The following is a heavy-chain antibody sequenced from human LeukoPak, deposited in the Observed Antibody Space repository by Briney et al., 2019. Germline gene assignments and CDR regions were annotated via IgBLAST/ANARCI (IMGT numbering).Heavy chain of an antibody. CDR1: GFTFSSYN. CDR3: ARVGGHCTSTSCPPPDY. J-gene: IGHJ4*02. Sequence: GGSLRLSCAASGFTFSSYNMDWVRQAPGKGLEWVSFIDSSSRYIYQADSVKGRFTISRDNAKSSVSLQMNSLRAEDTAVYYCARVGGHCTSTSCPPPDYWGQGTLVTVSS. CDR2: IDSSSRYI. V-gene: IGHV3-21*01. D-gene: IGHD2-2*01.